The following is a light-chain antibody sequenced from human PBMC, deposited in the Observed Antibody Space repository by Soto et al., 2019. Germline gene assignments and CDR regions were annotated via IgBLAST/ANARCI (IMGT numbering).Light chain of an antibody. CDR3: CSYASSTSYV. V-gene: IGLV2-14*03. CDR1: SSDVGGYNF. Sequence: QSALTQPASVSGSPGQSLTISCTGTSSDVGGYNFVTWYQQHPGEAPKLMIHDVSRRAPGVPNRFSGSKSGTTASLTISWLQAEDEADYYCCSYASSTSYVFGTGTKVTVL. J-gene: IGLJ1*01. CDR2: DVS.